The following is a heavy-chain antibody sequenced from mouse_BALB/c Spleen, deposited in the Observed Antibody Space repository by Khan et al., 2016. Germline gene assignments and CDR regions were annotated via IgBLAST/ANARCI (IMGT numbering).Heavy chain of an antibody. Sequence: VQLKQSGAELMKPGASVKISCKATGYTFSSYWIEWVKQRPGHGLEWIGEILPGSGSTNYNEKFKGKATFTADTSSNTAYMQLSSLTSEDSAVYYCAIGYYGNYDWYFDVWGAGTTVTVSS. CDR1: GYTFSSYW. J-gene: IGHJ1*01. D-gene: IGHD2-1*01. V-gene: IGHV1-9*01. CDR3: AIGYYGNYDWYFDV. CDR2: ILPGSGST.